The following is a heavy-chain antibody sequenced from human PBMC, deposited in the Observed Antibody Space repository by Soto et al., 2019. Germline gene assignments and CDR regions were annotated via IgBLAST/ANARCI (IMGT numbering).Heavy chain of an antibody. Sequence: QVQLVQSGAEEKKPGASVKVSCKASGYTFTSYAMHWVRQAPGQRLAWMGWNNAGNGNTKYSQKFQGRVTITRNTSASTAYMGLGSLRSENKAVYYWASGSAAAGYYYYGMDVGGQGTTVTVSS. CDR2: NNAGNGNT. CDR1: GYTFTSYA. D-gene: IGHD6-13*01. J-gene: IGHJ6*02. CDR3: ASGSAAAGYYYYGMDV. V-gene: IGHV1-3*05.